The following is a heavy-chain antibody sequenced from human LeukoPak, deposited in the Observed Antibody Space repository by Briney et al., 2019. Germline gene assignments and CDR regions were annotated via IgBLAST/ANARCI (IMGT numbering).Heavy chain of an antibody. D-gene: IGHD1-1*01. Sequence: GGSLRLSCAASGFSFDDYGMSWVRQAPGRGLEWVSGINWNGGSTGYADSVKGRFTISRDNAKNSLYLQMNSLRAEDTALYYCARGKYLDNDDYMDVWGKGTTVIVSS. CDR3: ARGKYLDNDDYMDV. V-gene: IGHV3-20*04. J-gene: IGHJ6*03. CDR1: GFSFDDYG. CDR2: INWNGGST.